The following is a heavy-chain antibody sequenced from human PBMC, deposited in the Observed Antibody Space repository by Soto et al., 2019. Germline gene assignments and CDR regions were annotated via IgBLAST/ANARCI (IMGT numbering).Heavy chain of an antibody. Sequence: SETLSLTCAVSGGSISSSNWWSWVRQPPGKGLEWIGEIYHSGSTNYNPSLKSRVTISVDKSKNQFSLKLSSVTAADTAVYYCATGGYGSGSDTYGMDVWGQGTTVTVSS. CDR3: ATGGYGSGSDTYGMDV. J-gene: IGHJ6*02. V-gene: IGHV4-4*02. CDR2: IYHSGST. D-gene: IGHD3-10*01. CDR1: GGSISSSNW.